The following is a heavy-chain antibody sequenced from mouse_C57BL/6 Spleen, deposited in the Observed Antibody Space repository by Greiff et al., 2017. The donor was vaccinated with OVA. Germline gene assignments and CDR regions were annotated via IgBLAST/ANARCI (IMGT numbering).Heavy chain of an antibody. V-gene: IGHV6-6*01. D-gene: IGHD1-2*01. CDR2: IRNKANNHAP. Sequence: EVQGVESGGGLVQPGGSMKLSCAASGFTFSDAWMDWVRQSPEKGLEWVAEIRNKANNHAPYSAVSVKGRFTISSDDSKSSVYLQMISLRAEDTGIYYCTFIRRYWGQGTTLTVSS. CDR3: TFIRRY. J-gene: IGHJ2*01. CDR1: GFTFSDAW.